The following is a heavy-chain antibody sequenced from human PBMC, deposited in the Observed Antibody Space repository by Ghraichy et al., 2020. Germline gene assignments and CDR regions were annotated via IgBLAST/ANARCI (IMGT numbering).Heavy chain of an antibody. V-gene: IGHV4-39*01. D-gene: IGHD6-13*01. CDR1: GGSISSSSYY. Sequence: SETLSLTCTVSGGSISSSSYYWGWIRQPPGKGLEWIGSIYYSGSTYYNPSLKSRVTISVDTSKNQFSLKLSSVTAADTAVYYCALYHRDSSSRDYWGQGTLVTVAS. CDR2: IYYSGST. CDR3: ALYHRDSSSRDY. J-gene: IGHJ4*02.